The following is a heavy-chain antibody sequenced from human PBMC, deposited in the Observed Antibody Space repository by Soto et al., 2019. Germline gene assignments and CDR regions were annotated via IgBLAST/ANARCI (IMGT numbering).Heavy chain of an antibody. V-gene: IGHV1-18*04. CDR2: ISAYNGNT. D-gene: IGHD2-2*01. Sequence: ASVKVSCKASGYTFRSNGITWVRQAPGQGLEWMGWISAYNGNTNYAQNLQGRVTMTTDTSTNTAYMELRSLRSDDTAVYYCARAEPIVEVGYEFDPWGQGTLGTVS. CDR1: GYTFRSNG. J-gene: IGHJ5*02. CDR3: ARAEPIVEVGYEFDP.